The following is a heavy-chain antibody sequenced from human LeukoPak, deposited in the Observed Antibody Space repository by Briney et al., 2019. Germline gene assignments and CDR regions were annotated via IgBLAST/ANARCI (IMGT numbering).Heavy chain of an antibody. CDR2: IYTSGTT. V-gene: IGHV4-61*02. Sequence: SETLSLTCTVSGGSVRRGNYYWTCTRQPAGSGLECIGRIYTSGTTDYNPSLRTRVTISVDASRNQFSLNLSSVTAADTAVYYCARWSGSVTARNYYSYMDVWGEGTTVTVSS. CDR1: GGSVRRGNYY. J-gene: IGHJ6*03. D-gene: IGHD6-6*01. CDR3: ARWSGSVTARNYYSYMDV.